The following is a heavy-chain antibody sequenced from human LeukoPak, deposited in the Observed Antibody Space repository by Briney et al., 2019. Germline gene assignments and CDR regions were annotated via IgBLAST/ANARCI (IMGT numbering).Heavy chain of an antibody. CDR1: GFTFSNYW. CDR3: ASQRFLDY. D-gene: IGHD3-3*01. V-gene: IGHV3-7*01. J-gene: IGHJ4*02. Sequence: GGSLRLSCAASGFTFSNYWMNWVRHAPGKGLEWVANIKQDGSEKYYVDSVKGRFTISRDNAKNSLYLQLNSLRVEDTAVYYCASQRFLDYWGQGTLVTVS. CDR2: IKQDGSEK.